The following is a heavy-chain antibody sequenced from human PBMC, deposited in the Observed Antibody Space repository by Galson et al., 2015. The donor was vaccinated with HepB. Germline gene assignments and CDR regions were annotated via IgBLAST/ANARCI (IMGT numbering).Heavy chain of an antibody. CDR3: ARGTHFDP. Sequence: LTCTVSGGSISSYYWNWIRQPPGKGLEWIGYISYSGSTNYNPSLKSRLTISIDTSKNHFSLKLSSVTAADTAVYYCARGTHFDPWGQGTLVTVSS. CDR2: ISYSGST. CDR1: GGSISSYY. V-gene: IGHV4-59*01. J-gene: IGHJ5*02.